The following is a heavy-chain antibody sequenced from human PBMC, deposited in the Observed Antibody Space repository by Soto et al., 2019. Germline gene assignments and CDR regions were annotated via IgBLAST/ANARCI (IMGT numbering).Heavy chain of an antibody. D-gene: IGHD2-15*01. CDR2: ISTYNGNT. V-gene: IGHV1-18*01. CDR3: ARGFRVAATRWWFDP. CDR1: GYTCTSYD. Sequence: QVQLVQSGAEVKKPGASVKVSCKASGYTCTSYDISWVRQAPGQGLEWMGWISTYNGNTNYAQKLQGRVTMTTDTSASTAYMELRSLRSDDTAVYYCARGFRVAATRWWFDPWGQGTLVTVSS. J-gene: IGHJ5*02.